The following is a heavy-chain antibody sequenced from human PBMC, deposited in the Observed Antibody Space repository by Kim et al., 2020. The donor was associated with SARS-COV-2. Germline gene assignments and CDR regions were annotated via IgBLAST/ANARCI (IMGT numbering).Heavy chain of an antibody. CDR1: GGSISSSSYY. CDR2: IYYSGST. Sequence: SETLSLTCTVSGGSISSSSYYWGWIRQPPGKGLEWIGSIYYSGSTYYNPSLKSRVTISVDTSKNQFSLKLSSVTAADTAVYYCASQGPWHIFGYWGQGTLVTVSS. V-gene: IGHV4-39*01. J-gene: IGHJ4*02. D-gene: IGHD3-10*02. CDR3: ASQGPWHIFGY.